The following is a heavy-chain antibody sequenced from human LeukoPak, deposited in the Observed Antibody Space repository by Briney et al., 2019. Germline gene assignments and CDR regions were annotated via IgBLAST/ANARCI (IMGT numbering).Heavy chain of an antibody. J-gene: IGHJ5*02. CDR2: IYYSGST. CDR1: GGSISSYY. D-gene: IGHD3-16*01. V-gene: IGHV4-59*01. Sequence: SETLFLTCTVSGGSISSYYWSWIRQPPGKGLEWIGYIYYSGSTNYNPSLKSRVTISVDTSKNQFSLKLSSVTAADTAVYYCARLGFRPINWFDPWGQGTLVTVSS. CDR3: ARLGFRPINWFDP.